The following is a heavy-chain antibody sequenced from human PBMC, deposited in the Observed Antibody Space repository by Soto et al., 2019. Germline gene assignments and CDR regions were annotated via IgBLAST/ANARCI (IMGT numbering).Heavy chain of an antibody. J-gene: IGHJ6*03. CDR1: GFTFSNYW. CDR3: ARHYRHSFWSGSTYYSYYYMDV. Sequence: GGSLRLSCAASGFTFSNYWMNWVRQAPGKGLEWVANIKEDGGEQKYVDSVKGRFTISRDNAKNSLYLQMDSLRAEDTAVYYCARHYRHSFWSGSTYYSYYYMDVWGKGTTVTVSS. CDR2: IKEDGGEQ. D-gene: IGHD3-3*01. V-gene: IGHV3-7*01.